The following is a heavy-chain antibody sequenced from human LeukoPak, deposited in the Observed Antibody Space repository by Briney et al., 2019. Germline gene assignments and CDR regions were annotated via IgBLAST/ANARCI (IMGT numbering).Heavy chain of an antibody. CDR3: ARVGGDYGLYYFDY. D-gene: IGHD4-17*01. CDR1: GGSISSGGYS. V-gene: IGHV4-30-2*01. Sequence: PSQTLSLTCAVSGGSISSGGYSWSWIRQPPGKGLEWIGYIYHSGSTYYNPSLKSRVTISVDRFKNQFSLKLSSVTAADTAVYYCARVGGDYGLYYFDYWGQGTLVTVSS. J-gene: IGHJ4*02. CDR2: IYHSGST.